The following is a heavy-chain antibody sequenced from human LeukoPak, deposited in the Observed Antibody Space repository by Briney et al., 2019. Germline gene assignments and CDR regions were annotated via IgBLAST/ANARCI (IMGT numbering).Heavy chain of an antibody. D-gene: IGHD6-19*01. CDR3: AKEDLAVAGAGDAFDI. CDR1: GFSFSNSE. CDR2: IRYDGGYK. V-gene: IGHV3-30*02. J-gene: IGHJ3*02. Sequence: PGGSLRLSCAASGFSFSNSEMHWVRQGPGKGLEWVASIRYDGGYKYYADSVKGRFTISRDNSKHTMSLQMDSLRAEDTAVYYCAKEDLAVAGAGDAFDIWGQGTMVTVSS.